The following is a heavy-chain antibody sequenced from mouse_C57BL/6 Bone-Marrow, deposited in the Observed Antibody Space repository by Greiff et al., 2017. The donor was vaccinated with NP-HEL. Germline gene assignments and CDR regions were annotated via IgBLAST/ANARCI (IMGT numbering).Heavy chain of an antibody. V-gene: IGHV1-15*01. CDR1: GYTFTDYE. D-gene: IGHD1-1*01. CDR3: TREATVVADYWYFDV. CDR2: IDPETGGT. Sequence: QVQLKQSGAELVRPGASVTLSCKASGYTFTDYEMHWVKQTPVHGLEWIGAIDPETGGTAYNQKFKGKAILTADKSSSTAYMELRSLTSEDSAVYYCTREATVVADYWYFDVWGTGTTVTVSS. J-gene: IGHJ1*03.